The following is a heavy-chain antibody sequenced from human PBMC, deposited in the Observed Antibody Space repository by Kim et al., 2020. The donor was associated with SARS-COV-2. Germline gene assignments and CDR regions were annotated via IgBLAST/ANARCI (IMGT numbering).Heavy chain of an antibody. CDR3: ARHNSGYSSGWFWFDP. D-gene: IGHD6-19*01. V-gene: IGHV4-59*08. Sequence: SETLSLTCTVSGGSISSYYWSWIRQPPGKGLEWIGYIYYSGSTNYNPSLKSRVTISVDTSKNQFSLKLSSVTAADTAVYYCARHNSGYSSGWFWFDPWGQGTLVTVSS. CDR2: IYYSGST. J-gene: IGHJ5*02. CDR1: GGSISSYY.